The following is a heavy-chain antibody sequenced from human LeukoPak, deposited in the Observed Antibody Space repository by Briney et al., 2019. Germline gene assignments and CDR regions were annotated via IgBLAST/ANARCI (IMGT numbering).Heavy chain of an antibody. CDR3: ARDEGNAFDI. V-gene: IGHV1-69*01. CDR1: GGTFSSYA. J-gene: IGHJ3*02. Sequence: SVNVSCKASGGTFSSYAISWVRQAPGAGLEWMGGISPIFGTAHYAQKFQGSVTITADESTRTAYMELSSLRSEDTAVYYCARDEGNAFDIWGQGTMVTVSS. CDR2: ISPIFGTA.